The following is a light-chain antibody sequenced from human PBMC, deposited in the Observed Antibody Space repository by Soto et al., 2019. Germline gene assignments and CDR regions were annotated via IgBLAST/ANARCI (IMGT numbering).Light chain of an antibody. V-gene: IGLV2-23*03. Sequence: QSALTQPASVSGSPGQSITISCTGTSSDVGSYNLVSWYQQHPGKAPKLMIYEGSKRPSGVSNRFSGSKSDNTASLTISGLQAEDEADYYCCSYAGSSTFGVVFGGGTKVTVL. CDR1: SSDVGSYNL. J-gene: IGLJ2*01. CDR2: EGS. CDR3: CSYAGSSTFGVV.